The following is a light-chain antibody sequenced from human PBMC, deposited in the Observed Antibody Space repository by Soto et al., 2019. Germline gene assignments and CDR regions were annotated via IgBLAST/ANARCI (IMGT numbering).Light chain of an antibody. V-gene: IGKV1-5*03. J-gene: IGKJ1*01. CDR3: QQYNSHST. CDR2: TAS. CDR1: QSISSW. Sequence: DIQMTQSPSTLSASVGDSVTITCRASQSISSWLAWYQQKPGKAPKLLIYTASTLESGVPARFRGSGSGTEFTLTITSLQPDDFATYYCQQYNSHSTFGQGTKVEIK.